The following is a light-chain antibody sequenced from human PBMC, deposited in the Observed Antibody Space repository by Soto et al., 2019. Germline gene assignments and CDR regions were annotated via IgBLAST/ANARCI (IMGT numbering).Light chain of an antibody. J-gene: IGKJ5*01. V-gene: IGKV3-20*01. CDR1: QSVSSSY. Sequence: DIGMARSPLSLPVTRVEAASISFRASQSVSSSYLSWYHQKPGQAPRLLISGASMRASGVPVRFIGSGSGTDFTLTITRLEPEDFAVYYCQQYGGSPITFGLGTHWRL. CDR3: QQYGGSPIT. CDR2: GAS.